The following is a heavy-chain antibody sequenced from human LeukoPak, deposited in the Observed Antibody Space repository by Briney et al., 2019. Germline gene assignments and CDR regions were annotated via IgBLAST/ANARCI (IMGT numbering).Heavy chain of an antibody. J-gene: IGHJ6*02. CDR3: ARSSYYYYGMDV. V-gene: IGHV1-3*01. CDR1: GYTFTSYA. CDR2: INAGNGNT. Sequence: ASVKVSCKASGYTFTSYAMHWVRQAPGQRLEWMGWINAGNGNTKYSQRFQGRVTITRDTSASTAYMELSGLRSEDTAVYYCARSSYYYYGMDVWGQGTTVTVSS. D-gene: IGHD6-19*01.